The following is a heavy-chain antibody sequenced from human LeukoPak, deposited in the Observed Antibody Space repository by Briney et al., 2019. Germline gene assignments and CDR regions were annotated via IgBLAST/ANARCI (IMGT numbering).Heavy chain of an antibody. Sequence: SETLSLTCTVSGGSISSYYWSWIRQPPGKGLEYIGYIYSSGSTNYNPSLKSRVTISVDTSKNQFSLKLTSMTAADTAVYYCARDRLVGATFYYYYYMDVWGKGTTVTVSS. CDR2: IYSSGST. D-gene: IGHD1-26*01. CDR3: ARDRLVGATFYYYYYMDV. J-gene: IGHJ6*03. CDR1: GGSISSYY. V-gene: IGHV4-59*01.